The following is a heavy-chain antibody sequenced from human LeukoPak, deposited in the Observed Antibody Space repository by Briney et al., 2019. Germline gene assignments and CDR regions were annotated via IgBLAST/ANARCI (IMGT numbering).Heavy chain of an antibody. D-gene: IGHD3-22*01. V-gene: IGHV5-51*01. CDR3: ARHGDSSGYYYGY. CDR2: IYPGDSDT. Sequence: GESLKISCKGSGYSFTSYWIGWVPQMPGKGLEGMGIIYPGDSDTRYSPSFQGQVTISADKSISTAYLQWSSLKASDTAMYYCARHGDSSGYYYGYWGQGTLVTVSS. CDR1: GYSFTSYW. J-gene: IGHJ4*02.